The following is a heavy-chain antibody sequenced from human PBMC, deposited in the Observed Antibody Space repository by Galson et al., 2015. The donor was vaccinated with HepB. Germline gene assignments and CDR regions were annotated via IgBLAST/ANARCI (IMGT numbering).Heavy chain of an antibody. CDR3: STAQLSAYYYDTRGFYDYFDY. CDR2: IRSKTDGGTT. D-gene: IGHD3-22*01. V-gene: IGHV3-15*01. J-gene: IGHJ4*02. Sequence: PGKGLEWVGRIRSKTDGGTTDYAAPVKGRFTISRDDSINTLYLQMNSLKTEDTAVYYCSTAQLSAYYYDTRGFYDYFDYWGQGSLVTVSS.